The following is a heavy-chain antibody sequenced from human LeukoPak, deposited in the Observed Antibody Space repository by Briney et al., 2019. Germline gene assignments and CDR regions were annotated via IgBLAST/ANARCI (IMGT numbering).Heavy chain of an antibody. Sequence: SETLSLTCTVSGGSISSYYWSWIRQPAGKGLEWIGRIYTSGSTNYNPSLKSRVTMSVDTSKNQFSLKLTPVTAADTAVYYCASSRGYSNYYFDYWGQGTLVTVSS. J-gene: IGHJ4*02. V-gene: IGHV4-4*07. CDR2: IYTSGST. CDR3: ASSRGYSNYYFDY. CDR1: GGSISSYY. D-gene: IGHD4-11*01.